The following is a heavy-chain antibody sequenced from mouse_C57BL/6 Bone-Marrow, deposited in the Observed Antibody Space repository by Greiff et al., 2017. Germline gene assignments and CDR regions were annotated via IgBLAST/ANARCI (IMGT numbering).Heavy chain of an antibody. CDR2: IYPRSGNT. CDR1: GYTFTSYW. J-gene: IGHJ2*01. CDR3: ANLDSSVHFDY. D-gene: IGHD3-2*02. V-gene: IGHV1-81*01. Sequence: QVQLQQPGAELVKPGASVKMSCKASGYTFTSYWITWVKQRPGQGLEWIGEIYPRSGNTYYNEKFKGKATLTADKSSSTAYMELRSLTSEDSAVYFCANLDSSVHFDYWGQGTTLTVSS.